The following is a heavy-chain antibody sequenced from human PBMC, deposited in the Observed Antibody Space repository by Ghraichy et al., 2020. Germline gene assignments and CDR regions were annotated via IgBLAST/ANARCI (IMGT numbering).Heavy chain of an antibody. CDR2: VWSNDTK. CDR3: SHGLWNHGWFIDY. D-gene: IGHD6-19*01. CDR1: GFSLSTSGLG. J-gene: IGHJ4*02. V-gene: IGHV2-5*01. Sequence: SGPTLVKPTKTLTLTCSFSGFSLSTSGLGVGWIRQPPGKALEWLAVVWSNDTKYYRPSLKNRLTLTKDTSKDQVLLTMTNMDPEDTATYFCSHGLWNHGWFIDYWGPGIVVTVSS.